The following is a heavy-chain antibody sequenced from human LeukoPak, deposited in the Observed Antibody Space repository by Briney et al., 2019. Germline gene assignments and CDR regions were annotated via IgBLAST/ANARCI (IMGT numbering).Heavy chain of an antibody. J-gene: IGHJ4*02. CDR1: GFTFSSYG. Sequence: GGSLRLSCAASGFTFSSYGMHWVRQAPGKGLEWVAVIWFDGSNKYYADSVKGRFTISRDNSKNTLYLQMNSLRAEDTAVYYCARDRDWGCSYCSYWGQGTLVTVSS. V-gene: IGHV3-33*01. D-gene: IGHD7-27*01. CDR2: IWFDGSNK. CDR3: ARDRDWGCSYCSY.